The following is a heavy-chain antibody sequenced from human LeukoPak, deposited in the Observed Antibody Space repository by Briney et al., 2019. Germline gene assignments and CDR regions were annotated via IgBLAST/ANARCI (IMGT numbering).Heavy chain of an antibody. J-gene: IGHJ6*02. CDR3: ARLDTSVGGMDV. V-gene: IGHV4-39*01. D-gene: IGHD3-22*01. CDR1: GGSISSGTYY. Sequence: SETLSLTCTVSGGSISSGTYYWGWLRQPPGKGLEWIGSIYYSGGTYYNPSLKSRVTISVDTSENQFSLKLSSVTAADTAVYYCARLDTSVGGMDVWGQGATVTVSS. CDR2: IYYSGGT.